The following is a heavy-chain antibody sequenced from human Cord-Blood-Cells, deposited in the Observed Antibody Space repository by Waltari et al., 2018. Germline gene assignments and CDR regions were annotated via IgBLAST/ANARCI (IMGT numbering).Heavy chain of an antibody. CDR1: GFTVSSNY. CDR2: IYSGGST. Sequence: LSCAASGFTVSSNYMSWVRQAPGKGLEWVSVIYSGGSTYYADSVKGRFTISRDNSKNTLYLQMNSLRAEDTAVYYCASPYSSSSRGYYYYYGMDVWGQGTTVTVSS. J-gene: IGHJ6*02. D-gene: IGHD6-6*01. CDR3: ASPYSSSSRGYYYYYGMDV. V-gene: IGHV3-53*01.